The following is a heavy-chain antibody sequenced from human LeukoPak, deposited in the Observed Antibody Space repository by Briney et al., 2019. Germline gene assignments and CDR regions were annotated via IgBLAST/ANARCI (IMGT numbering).Heavy chain of an antibody. CDR1: GFTFSSYW. Sequence: PGGSLRLSCAASGFTFSSYWMSWVRQAPGKGLEWVANIKQDGSEKYYVDSVKGRFTISRDNAKNSLYLQMNSLRAEDTAVYYCARDTYYYDSGGYYPSLLDYWGQGTLVTVSS. J-gene: IGHJ4*02. D-gene: IGHD3-22*01. V-gene: IGHV3-7*01. CDR3: ARDTYYYDSGGYYPSLLDY. CDR2: IKQDGSEK.